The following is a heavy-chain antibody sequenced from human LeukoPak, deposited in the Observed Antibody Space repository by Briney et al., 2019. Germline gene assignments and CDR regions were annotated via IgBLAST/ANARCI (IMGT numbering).Heavy chain of an antibody. D-gene: IGHD3-10*01. CDR2: ISGSGGST. Sequence: PGGSLRLSCAASGFTFSSYAMSWVRQAPGKGLEWVSAISGSGGSTYYADSVKGRFTISRDNSKNTLYLQMNSLTAEDTAVYYCAKDQSKVRSPGKNWFDPWGQGTLVTVSS. V-gene: IGHV3-23*01. CDR1: GFTFSSYA. CDR3: AKDQSKVRSPGKNWFDP. J-gene: IGHJ5*02.